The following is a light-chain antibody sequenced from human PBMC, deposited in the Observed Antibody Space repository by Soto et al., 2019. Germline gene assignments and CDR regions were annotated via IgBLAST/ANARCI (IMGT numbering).Light chain of an antibody. V-gene: IGKV3-20*01. CDR1: QTISSSY. J-gene: IGKJ2*01. CDR3: QQYGSSPYT. Sequence: EIVLTQSPGTLSLSPGERATLSCRASQTISSSYLAGYQQKPGQAPRLLISSASSRATGIPDRFSGSGSGTDFTLTISRLEPEDFAVYFCQQYGSSPYTFGQGTKLEIK. CDR2: SAS.